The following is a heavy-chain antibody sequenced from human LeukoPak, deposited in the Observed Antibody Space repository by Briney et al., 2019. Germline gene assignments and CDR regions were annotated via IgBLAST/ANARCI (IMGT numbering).Heavy chain of an antibody. D-gene: IGHD4/OR15-4a*01. V-gene: IGHV4-34*01. Sequence: PSETLSLTCAVYGGSFCGYYWSWIRQPPGKGLEWIGEINHSGSTNYNPSLKSRVTISVETSKNQFSLKLSSVTAADTAVYYCARDTLGEGEDANYAVYYFDYWGQGSVVTVSS. J-gene: IGHJ4*02. CDR1: GGSFCGYY. CDR3: ARDTLGEGEDANYAVYYFDY. CDR2: INHSGST.